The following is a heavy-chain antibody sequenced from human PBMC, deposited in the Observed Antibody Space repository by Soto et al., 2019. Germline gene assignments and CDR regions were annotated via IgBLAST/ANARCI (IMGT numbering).Heavy chain of an antibody. J-gene: IGHJ4*02. CDR1: GYTFTSYG. CDR2: MSAYNGNT. D-gene: IGHD3-3*01. V-gene: IGHV1-18*01. Sequence: QVQLVQSGAEVKKPGASVKVSCKASGYTFTSYGISWVRQAPGQGLEWMGWMSAYNGNTNYAQKLQGRVTMTTDTSTSPAYMELRSLRSDDTAVYYCARDPQGYDFWSGYGGVDYWGQGTLVTVSS. CDR3: ARDPQGYDFWSGYGGVDY.